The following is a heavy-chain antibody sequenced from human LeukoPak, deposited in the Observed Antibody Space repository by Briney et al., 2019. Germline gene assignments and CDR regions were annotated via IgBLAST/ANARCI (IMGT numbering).Heavy chain of an antibody. V-gene: IGHV3-23*01. J-gene: IGHJ4*02. CDR3: AKVTSGRLPDYFDY. CDR1: GFTFSNYA. Sequence: GGSLRLSCAASGFTFSNYAMSWVRQVPGKGLEWVSAISAGGADTFYADPVKGRFTISRDNSKNTLYLQMSSLRAEDTAVYYCAKVTSGRLPDYFDYWGQGTLVTVSS. D-gene: IGHD5-12*01. CDR2: ISAGGADT.